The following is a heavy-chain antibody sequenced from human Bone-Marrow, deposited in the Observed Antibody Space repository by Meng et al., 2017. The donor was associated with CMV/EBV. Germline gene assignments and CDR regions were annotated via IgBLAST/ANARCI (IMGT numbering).Heavy chain of an antibody. Sequence: SETLSLTCTVSGYSISSGYYWGWIRQPPGKGLEWIGSIYHSGSTYYNPSLKSRVTISVDTSKNQFSLKLSSVTAADTAVYYCATDIVVVPAASHDAFVIWGQGTMVTVSS. D-gene: IGHD2-2*01. CDR3: ATDIVVVPAASHDAFVI. CDR1: GYSISSGYY. CDR2: IYHSGST. V-gene: IGHV4-38-2*02. J-gene: IGHJ3*02.